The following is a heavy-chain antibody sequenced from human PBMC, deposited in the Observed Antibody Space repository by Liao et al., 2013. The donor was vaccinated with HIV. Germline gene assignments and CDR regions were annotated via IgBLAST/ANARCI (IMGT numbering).Heavy chain of an antibody. Sequence: QVQLQESGPGLVKPSETLSLTCTVSGGSISSYYWSWIRQPAGKGLEWIGRMYSSGSTNYNPSLRSRVTMSLDTSENQISLKLSSLTAADTAVYYCARDQTPPMVRGAYYYMDVWGKGTTVTVSS. J-gene: IGHJ6*03. D-gene: IGHD3-10*01. CDR3: ARDQTPPMVRGAYYYMDV. V-gene: IGHV4-4*07. CDR2: MYSSGST. CDR1: GGSISSYY.